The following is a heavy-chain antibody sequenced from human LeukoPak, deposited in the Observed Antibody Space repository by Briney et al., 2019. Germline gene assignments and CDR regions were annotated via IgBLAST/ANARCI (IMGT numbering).Heavy chain of an antibody. Sequence: SQTLSLTCTVSGGYISSGSYYWSWIRQPAGKGLEWIGRIYTSGSTNYNPSLKSRVTISVDTSKNQFSLKLSSVTAADTAVYYCARDRGTGPNFDYWGQGTLVTVSS. D-gene: IGHD3-10*01. V-gene: IGHV4-61*02. J-gene: IGHJ4*02. CDR1: GGYISSGSYY. CDR3: ARDRGTGPNFDY. CDR2: IYTSGST.